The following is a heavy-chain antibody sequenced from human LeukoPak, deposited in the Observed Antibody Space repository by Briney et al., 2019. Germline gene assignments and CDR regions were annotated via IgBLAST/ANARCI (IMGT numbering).Heavy chain of an antibody. D-gene: IGHD6-6*01. Sequence: GGSLRLSCVASGFTLSTYAMDWVRQAPGRGLEWVADIAYDGSFSNYAYSVKGRFTVSRDNSKNTLYLQMNSLRLDDTAAYYCATESSLSKWGQGTLVTVSS. J-gene: IGHJ4*02. CDR1: GFTLSTYA. CDR2: IAYDGSFS. CDR3: ATESSLSK. V-gene: IGHV3-30-3*02.